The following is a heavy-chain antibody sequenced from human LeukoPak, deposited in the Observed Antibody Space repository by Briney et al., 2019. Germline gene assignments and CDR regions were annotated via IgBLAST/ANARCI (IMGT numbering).Heavy chain of an antibody. Sequence: SVTVSCKASGGTFSSYAISWVRQAPGQGLEWMGGIIPIFGTANYAQKFQGRVTITADESTSTAYMELSSLRSEDTAVYYCARGHSNYGFGLSYYYGMDVWGQGTTVTVSS. CDR3: ARGHSNYGFGLSYYYGMDV. J-gene: IGHJ6*02. V-gene: IGHV1-69*13. CDR2: IIPIFGTA. D-gene: IGHD4-11*01. CDR1: GGTFSSYA.